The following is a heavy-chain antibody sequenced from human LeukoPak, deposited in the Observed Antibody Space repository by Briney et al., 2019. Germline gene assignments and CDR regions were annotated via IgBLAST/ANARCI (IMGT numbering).Heavy chain of an antibody. Sequence: GASVKVSCKASGYTFTSYGISWVRQAPGQGLEWMGWISAYNGNTNYAQKLQGRVTMTTDSSTSTAYMELRSLRSDDTAVYYCARALNYDILTGYNNWFGPWGQGTLVTVSS. V-gene: IGHV1-18*01. D-gene: IGHD3-9*01. CDR2: ISAYNGNT. J-gene: IGHJ5*02. CDR3: ARALNYDILTGYNNWFGP. CDR1: GYTFTSYG.